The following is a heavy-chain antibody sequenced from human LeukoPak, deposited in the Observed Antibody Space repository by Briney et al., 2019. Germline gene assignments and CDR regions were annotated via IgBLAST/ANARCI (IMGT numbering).Heavy chain of an antibody. D-gene: IGHD6-19*01. Sequence: GGSLRLSCAASGFTFSSYAMHWVRQAPGKGLEYVSAISSNGGSTYYANSVKGRFTISRDNSKNTLYLQMGSLRAEDMAVYYCARGGQWLVPHHCYMDVWGKGTTVTISS. CDR2: ISSNGGST. CDR3: ARGGQWLVPHHCYMDV. CDR1: GFTFSSYA. J-gene: IGHJ6*03. V-gene: IGHV3-64*01.